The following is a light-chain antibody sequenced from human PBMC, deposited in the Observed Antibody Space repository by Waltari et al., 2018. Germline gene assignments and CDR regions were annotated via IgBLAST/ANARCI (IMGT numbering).Light chain of an antibody. CDR1: SRAVGGYNS. Sequence: QSALTQPPSASGSPGQSVTIPCTGTSRAVGGYNSVPWYQHHPGKAPKLLIYEVYKRPSGVPDRFSGSKSGNTASLTVSGLQPEDEADYYCDSYAGSNNFVVFGGGTKLTVL. J-gene: IGLJ3*02. CDR2: EVY. V-gene: IGLV2-8*01. CDR3: DSYAGSNNFVV.